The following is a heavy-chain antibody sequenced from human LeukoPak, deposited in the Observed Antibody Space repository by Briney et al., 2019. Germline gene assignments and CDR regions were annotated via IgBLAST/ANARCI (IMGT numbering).Heavy chain of an antibody. CDR2: IKGDGSST. D-gene: IGHD1-26*01. V-gene: IGHV3-74*01. J-gene: IGHJ4*02. CDR1: GFTFSNYW. CDR3: ARDAGGSPDY. Sequence: GGSLRLSCAASGFTFSNYWMHWVRQAPGKGLVWVSRIKGDGSSTTYADSVKGRFTISRDNAKNTLYLQMNSLRAEDTAVYYCARDAGGSPDYWGQGTLVTVSS.